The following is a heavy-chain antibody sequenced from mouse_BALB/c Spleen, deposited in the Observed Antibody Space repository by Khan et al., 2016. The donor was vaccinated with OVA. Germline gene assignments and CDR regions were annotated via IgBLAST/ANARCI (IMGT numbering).Heavy chain of an antibody. CDR3: ADHCTGSFAY. D-gene: IGHD4-1*01. J-gene: IGHJ3*01. V-gene: IGHV5-6*01. CDR2: ISSGGDYT. Sequence: EVQRVESGGDLVKPGGSLKLSCAASGFTFSSYSMSWVRQTPDKRLEWVASISSGGDYTYYPDSVKGRFTISRDNAKNTPYLQMSDLKSEDTAMYDCADHCTGSFAYWGQGTLVTVSA. CDR1: GFTFSSYS.